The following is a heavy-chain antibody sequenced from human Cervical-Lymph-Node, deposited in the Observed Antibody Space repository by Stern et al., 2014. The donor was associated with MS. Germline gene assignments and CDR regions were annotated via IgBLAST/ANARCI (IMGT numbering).Heavy chain of an antibody. CDR3: ARRGDEAVYGLDV. J-gene: IGHJ6*02. CDR2: IYPGDSDT. Sequence: EVQLVESGAEVKKPGESLKISCKGAGYRFSSHWIGWVRQMPGKGLEYMGIIYPGDSDTRYSPSFQGQVTISADKSINIAYLQWSSLKASDTAIYYCARRGDEAVYGLDVWGPGTTVTVSS. CDR1: GYRFSSHW. D-gene: IGHD3-10*01. V-gene: IGHV5-51*03.